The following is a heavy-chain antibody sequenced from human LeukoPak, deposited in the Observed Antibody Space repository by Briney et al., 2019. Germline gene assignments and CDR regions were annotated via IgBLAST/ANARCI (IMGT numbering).Heavy chain of an antibody. J-gene: IGHJ4*02. CDR2: ISSSSSSYI. CDR1: GFTFSSYS. V-gene: IGHV3-21*01. D-gene: IGHD3-22*01. Sequence: GGSLRLSCAASGFTFSSYSMNWVRQAPGKGLEWVSSISSSSSSYIYYADSVKGRFTISRDNAKNSLYLQMNSLRAEDTAVYYCAREPNYYDSSGYPDYWGQGTLVTVSS. CDR3: AREPNYYDSSGYPDY.